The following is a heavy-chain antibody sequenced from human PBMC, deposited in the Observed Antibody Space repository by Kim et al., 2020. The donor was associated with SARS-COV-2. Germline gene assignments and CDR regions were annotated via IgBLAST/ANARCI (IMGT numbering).Heavy chain of an antibody. CDR1: GYTFTGYY. CDR2: INPNSGGT. V-gene: IGHV1-2*06. J-gene: IGHJ6*02. CDR3: ARDIVVVPAALWLTPPYYYYGMDV. Sequence: ASVKVSCKASGYTFTGYYMHWVRQAPGQGLEWMGRINPNSGGTNYAQKFQGRVTMTRDTSISTAYMELSRLRSDDTAVYYCARDIVVVPAALWLTPPYYYYGMDVWGQGTTVTVSS. D-gene: IGHD2-2*01.